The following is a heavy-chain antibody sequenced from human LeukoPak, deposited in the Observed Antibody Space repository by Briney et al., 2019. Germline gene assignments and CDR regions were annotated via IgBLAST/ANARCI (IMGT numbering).Heavy chain of an antibody. CDR3: ARKHILRFLEWFDY. CDR1: GYSISSGYY. J-gene: IGHJ4*02. Sequence: PSETLSLTCAVSGYSISSGYYWGWIRQPPGKGLEWIGSIYHSGSTYYNPSLKSRVTISVDTSKNQFSLKLGSVTAADTAVYYCARKHILRFLEWFDYWGQGTLVTVSS. CDR2: IYHSGST. V-gene: IGHV4-38-2*01. D-gene: IGHD3-3*01.